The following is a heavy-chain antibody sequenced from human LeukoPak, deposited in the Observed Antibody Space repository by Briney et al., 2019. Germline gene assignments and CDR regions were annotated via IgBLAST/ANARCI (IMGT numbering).Heavy chain of an antibody. CDR1: GGSFNGYY. Sequence: SETLSLTCAVYGGSFNGYYWSWIRQPPGKGLEWIGEINDSGKTNYNPSLKSRVTISVDTSKNQFSLKLSSVTAADTAVYYCARGRRGSGSYSNFDYWGQGTLVTVSS. CDR3: ARGRRGSGSYSNFDY. CDR2: INDSGKT. D-gene: IGHD1-26*01. V-gene: IGHV4-34*01. J-gene: IGHJ4*02.